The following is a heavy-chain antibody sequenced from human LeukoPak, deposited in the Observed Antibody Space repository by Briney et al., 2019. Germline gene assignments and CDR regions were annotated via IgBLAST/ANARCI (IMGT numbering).Heavy chain of an antibody. Sequence: GGSLRLSCAASGFSISDYWMSWVRQAPGKGLEWVANIKQDGRQRNYVDSVRGRFTISRDNAKNPLYLQMNSLIAEDTAVYYCTRDEGEYINTYRFDYWGQGTLVTVSS. V-gene: IGHV3-7*01. D-gene: IGHD2/OR15-2a*01. CDR2: IKQDGRQR. CDR1: GFSISDYW. CDR3: TRDEGEYINTYRFDY. J-gene: IGHJ4*02.